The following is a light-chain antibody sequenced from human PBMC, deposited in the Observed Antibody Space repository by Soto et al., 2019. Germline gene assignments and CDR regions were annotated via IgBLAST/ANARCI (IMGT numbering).Light chain of an antibody. CDR1: QNINNY. Sequence: DIQMTQSPSSLSASVGDRVTITCQASQNINNYLNWYQQKPGRAPKLLIYDASNLEAGVPSRFRGSGSETEFTLTINSLQPDDSATYYCQQYTLFPWTFGQGTKVDIK. CDR2: DAS. J-gene: IGKJ1*01. CDR3: QQYTLFPWT. V-gene: IGKV1-33*01.